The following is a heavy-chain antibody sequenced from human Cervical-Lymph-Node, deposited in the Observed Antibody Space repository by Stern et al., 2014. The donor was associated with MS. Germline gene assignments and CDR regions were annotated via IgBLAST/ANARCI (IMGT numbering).Heavy chain of an antibody. J-gene: IGHJ4*02. CDR1: GGSITSYY. D-gene: IGHD2-8*01. CDR2: IHYSGSP. CDR3: ARGRMYHFDS. V-gene: IGHV4-59*01. Sequence: VQLQESGPGLVKPSESLSLTCTVSGGSITSYYCSWIRKSPGKGLEWIGYIHYSGSPAYNPSLKSRVTISVDSSKNQFSLRLSSATAADTAVYYCARGRMYHFDSWGQGTLVTVSS.